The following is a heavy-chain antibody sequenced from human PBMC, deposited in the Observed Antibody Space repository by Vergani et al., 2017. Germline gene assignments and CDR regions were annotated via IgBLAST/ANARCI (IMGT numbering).Heavy chain of an antibody. J-gene: IGHJ4*02. D-gene: IGHD6-19*01. CDR2: IKQDGSEK. Sequence: EVQLVESGGGLVQPGGSLRLSCAASGFTFSSYWMSWVRQAPGKGLEWVANIKQDGSEKYYVDSVKGRFTISRDNAKNSLYLQMNSLRAEDTAVYYCARDMAETQWLVFDYWGQGTLVTVSS. CDR3: ARDMAETQWLVFDY. CDR1: GFTFSSYW. V-gene: IGHV3-7*03.